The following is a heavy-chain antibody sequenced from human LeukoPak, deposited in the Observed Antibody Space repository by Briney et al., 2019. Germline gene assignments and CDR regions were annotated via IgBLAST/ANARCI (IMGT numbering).Heavy chain of an antibody. D-gene: IGHD6-19*01. V-gene: IGHV3-21*01. Sequence: AGGSLRLSCAASGFTFSNYYMNWVRQAPGKGLEWVSSISSGSSYIYYADSLKGRFTISRDNAQHSLYLQMNSLRAEDTAVYYCATGVRGYNSALDYWGQGTLVTVSP. CDR3: ATGVRGYNSALDY. J-gene: IGHJ4*02. CDR2: ISSGSSYI. CDR1: GFTFSNYY.